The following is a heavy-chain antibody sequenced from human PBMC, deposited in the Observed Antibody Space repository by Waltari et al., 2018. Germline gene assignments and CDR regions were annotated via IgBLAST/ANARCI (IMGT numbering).Heavy chain of an antibody. CDR2: IYYSGST. CDR1: GGSISSYY. Sequence: QVQLQESGPGLVKPSETLSLTCTVSGGSISSYYWSWIRQPPGKGLEWIGYIYYSGSTNYNPSLKSRVTMSVDTSKNQFSLELCSVTAADTAVYYCARDALDYGMDVWGQGTTVTVSS. V-gene: IGHV4-59*01. CDR3: ARDALDYGMDV. J-gene: IGHJ6*02.